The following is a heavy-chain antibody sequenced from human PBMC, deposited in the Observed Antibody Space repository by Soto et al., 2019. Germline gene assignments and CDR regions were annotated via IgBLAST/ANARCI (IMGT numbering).Heavy chain of an antibody. J-gene: IGHJ4*02. CDR2: ISGSGGST. D-gene: IGHD3-10*01. Sequence: PGGSLRLSCAASGFTFSSYAMSWVRQAPGKGLEWVSAISGSGGSTYYADSVKGRFTISRDNSKNTLHLQMNSLRAEDTAVYYCAKDLADYVHYYGSQSDYWGQGTLVTVSS. CDR3: AKDLADYVHYYGSQSDY. V-gene: IGHV3-23*01. CDR1: GFTFSSYA.